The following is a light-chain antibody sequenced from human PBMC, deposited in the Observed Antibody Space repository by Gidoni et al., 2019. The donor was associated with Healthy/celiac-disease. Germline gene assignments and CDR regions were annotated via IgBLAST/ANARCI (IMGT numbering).Light chain of an antibody. CDR2: AAS. CDR3: QQYYSYPLLT. V-gene: IGKV1-8*01. J-gene: IGKJ4*01. CDR1: QGISSY. Sequence: ALRMTHSPSSFSASTGDRVTITCRASQGISSYLAWYQQKPGKAPKLLIYAASTLQSGVPSRFSGSGSGTDFTLTISCLQSEDFATYYCQQYYSYPLLTFGGGTKVEIK.